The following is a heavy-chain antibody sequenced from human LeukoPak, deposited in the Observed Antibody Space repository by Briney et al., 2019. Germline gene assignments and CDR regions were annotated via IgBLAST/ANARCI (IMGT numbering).Heavy chain of an antibody. V-gene: IGHV4-59*01. Sequence: SETLSLTCTVSGDSISSSYWSWIQQPPGKGLEWIGYFYYSGSTNYNPSLKSRLTISVDTSKNQISLKLSSVTAADTAVYFCARGTGYTSGWGYYYCDYWGPGTLVTVSS. CDR3: ARGTGYTSGWGYYYCDY. CDR2: FYYSGST. J-gene: IGHJ4*02. D-gene: IGHD6-19*01. CDR1: GDSISSSY.